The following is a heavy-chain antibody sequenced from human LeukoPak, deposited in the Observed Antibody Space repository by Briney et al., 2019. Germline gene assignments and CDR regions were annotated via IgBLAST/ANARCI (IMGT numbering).Heavy chain of an antibody. CDR2: IYHSGST. V-gene: IGHV4-38-2*01. Sequence: NPSETLSLTCAVSGYSISSGYYWGWIRQPPGKGLEWVGSIYHSGSTYYNPSLKSRVTISVDTSKNQFSLKLSSVTAADTAVYYRARNTGLRYFDYWGQGTLVTVSS. D-gene: IGHD3-9*01. CDR3: ARNTGLRYFDY. J-gene: IGHJ4*02. CDR1: GYSISSGYY.